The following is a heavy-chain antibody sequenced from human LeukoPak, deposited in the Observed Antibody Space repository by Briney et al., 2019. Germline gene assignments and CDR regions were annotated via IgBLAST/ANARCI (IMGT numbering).Heavy chain of an antibody. Sequence: GGPLRLSCAASGLTGSSNFMTWVRQAPGKGLEWVSAMYSGGSTFYADSVRGRFNISRDNSKKTMFLQMSSRRVEDAAVYYCASSGTASRGAMDVWGQGTTVTVSS. D-gene: IGHD1-1*01. CDR1: GLTGSSNF. V-gene: IGHV3-66*01. CDR3: ASSGTASRGAMDV. CDR2: MYSGGST. J-gene: IGHJ6*02.